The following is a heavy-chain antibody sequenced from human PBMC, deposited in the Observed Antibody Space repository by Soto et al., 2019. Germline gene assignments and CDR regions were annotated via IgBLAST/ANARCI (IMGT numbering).Heavy chain of an antibody. Sequence: EVQLVESGGGLIQPGGSLRLSCAASGFTVSSNYMSWVRQAPGKGLEWVSVIYSGGSTDYDDSVKCRFTISRDNSKNTLYLQMSSLSAEDTAVYYYASPPWKYADSGFLGWLDCVMDVCGQGTTVTFSS. CDR3: ASPPWKYADSGFLGWLDCVMDV. V-gene: IGHV3-53*01. D-gene: IGHD3-3*01. CDR1: GFTVSSNY. J-gene: IGHJ6*02. CDR2: IYSGGST.